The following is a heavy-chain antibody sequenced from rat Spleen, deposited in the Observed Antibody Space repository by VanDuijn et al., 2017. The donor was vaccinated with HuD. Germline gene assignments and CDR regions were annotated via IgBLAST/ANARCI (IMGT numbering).Heavy chain of an antibody. CDR2: INSAGST. V-gene: IGHV3-3*01. CDR1: GYSITSSYR. D-gene: IGHD1-2*01. CDR3: ARSGYYYSSYIPYVMDA. Sequence: EVQLQESGPGLVKPSQSLSLTCSVTGYSITSSYRWNWIRKFPGNKLEWMGYINSAGSTNYNPSLKSRISITRDTSKNQFFLQVNSVTTEDTATYYCARSGYYYSSYIPYVMDAWGQGASVTVSS. J-gene: IGHJ4*01.